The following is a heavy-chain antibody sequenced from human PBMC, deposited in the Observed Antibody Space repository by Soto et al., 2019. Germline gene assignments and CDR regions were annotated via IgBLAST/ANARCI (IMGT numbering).Heavy chain of an antibody. Sequence: PSETLSLTCAVYGGSFSGYYWTWIRQPPGTGLEWIGEINHSGSTNYNPSPKSRLTISVDTSKNQFSLKVSSVTAADTAVYYFVRLQGYCITTGCYGHYAMDVWGQGTTVTVSS. J-gene: IGHJ6*02. CDR1: GGSFSGYY. CDR2: INHSGST. CDR3: VRLQGYCITTGCYGHYAMDV. D-gene: IGHD2-2*01. V-gene: IGHV4-34*01.